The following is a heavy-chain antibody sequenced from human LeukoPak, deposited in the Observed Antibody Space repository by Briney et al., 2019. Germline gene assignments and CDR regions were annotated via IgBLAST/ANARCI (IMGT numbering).Heavy chain of an antibody. Sequence: EPSETLSLTCTVSGDSISGYYWSWIRQPAGKGLEWSGRIYTSGSTKYNPSFQGRVTMSLDTSKNQFSLRLSSVTAADTAIYYCAKYKFGSDYFSNWGQGTLVTVSS. CDR1: GDSISGYY. V-gene: IGHV4-4*07. CDR2: IYTSGST. CDR3: AKYKFGSDYFSN. J-gene: IGHJ4*02. D-gene: IGHD2/OR15-2a*01.